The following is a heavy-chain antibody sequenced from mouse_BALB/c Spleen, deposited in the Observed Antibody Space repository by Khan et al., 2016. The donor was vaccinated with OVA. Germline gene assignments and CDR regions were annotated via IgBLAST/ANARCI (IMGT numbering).Heavy chain of an antibody. CDR2: INTYTGET. CDR1: GFTFTNYG. CDR3: ARPPYFTYALDH. V-gene: IGHV9-3-1*01. J-gene: IGHJ4*01. Sequence: QIQLVQSGPELKKPGETVKISCKASGFTFTNYGMNWVKQSPGKALKWMGWINTYTGETTYADDFKGRFAFSLETSASTAYLQINNLNYEDTATDFCARPPYFTYALDHWGQGTSVTVSS. D-gene: IGHD2-10*01.